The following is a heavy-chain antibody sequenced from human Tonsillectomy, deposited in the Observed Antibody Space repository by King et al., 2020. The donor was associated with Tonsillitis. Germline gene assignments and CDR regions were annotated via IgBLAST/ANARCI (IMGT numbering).Heavy chain of an antibody. CDR2: IIPIFGTA. Sequence: QLVQSGAEVKKPGSSVKVSCKASGGTFSSSAISWVRQAPGQGLDWMGGIIPIFGTANYAQKFQGRVTITADRSTGTAYMELSSRNSEDTAVYYCARSRTIYSNYDHYYGMDVWGQGTTVTVSS. CDR1: GGTFSSSA. CDR3: ARSRTIYSNYDHYYGMDV. J-gene: IGHJ6*02. V-gene: IGHV1-69*06. D-gene: IGHD4-11*01.